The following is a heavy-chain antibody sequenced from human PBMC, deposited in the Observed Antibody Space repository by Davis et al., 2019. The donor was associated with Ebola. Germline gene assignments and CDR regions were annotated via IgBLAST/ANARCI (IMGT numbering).Heavy chain of an antibody. J-gene: IGHJ4*02. CDR2: MYHDGTT. V-gene: IGHV4-39*01. CDR3: VRHLVRRIRAVIYYFDS. Sequence: GSLRLSCSVSGGSIGNTMYYWGWLRQSPGKGLEWIGSMYHDGTTYHNPSLRSRVALSVDTSKNQFALKLNSVTAADTAVYYCVRHLVRRIRAVIYYFDSWGQGTLVTVSS. CDR1: GGSIGNTMYY. D-gene: IGHD3-10*01.